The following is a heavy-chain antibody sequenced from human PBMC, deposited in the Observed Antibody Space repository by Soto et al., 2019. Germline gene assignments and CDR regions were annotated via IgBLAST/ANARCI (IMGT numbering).Heavy chain of an antibody. CDR2: IYYSGST. Sequence: PSDTLSLTCTVSGGSISSGGYYWSWIRQHPGKGLEWIGYIYYSGSTYYNPSLKSRVTISVDTSKNQFSLKLSSVTATDTAVYYCARVMITFGGVINNWFDPWGQGTLVTVSS. V-gene: IGHV4-31*03. D-gene: IGHD3-16*02. CDR3: ARVMITFGGVINNWFDP. CDR1: GGSISSGGYY. J-gene: IGHJ5*02.